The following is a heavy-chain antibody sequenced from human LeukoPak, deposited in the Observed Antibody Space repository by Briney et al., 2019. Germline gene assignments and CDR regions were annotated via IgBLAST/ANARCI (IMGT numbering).Heavy chain of an antibody. Sequence: PSETLSLTCAVYGGSLSGYYWSWIRQPPGKGLEWIGEINHSGSTNYNPSLKSRVTISVDTSKNQFSLKLSSVTAADTAVYYCARGFESEVVTYYYYGMDVWGQGTTVTVSS. D-gene: IGHD3-22*01. J-gene: IGHJ6*02. V-gene: IGHV4-34*01. CDR3: ARGFESEVVTYYYYGMDV. CDR2: INHSGST. CDR1: GGSLSGYY.